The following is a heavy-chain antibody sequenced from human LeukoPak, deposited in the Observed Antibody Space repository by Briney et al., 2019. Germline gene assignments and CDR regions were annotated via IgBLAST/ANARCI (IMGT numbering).Heavy chain of an antibody. D-gene: IGHD3-22*01. CDR1: GGSFSGYY. CDR2: IYYSGST. V-gene: IGHV4-59*01. Sequence: SETLSLTCAVYGGSFSGYYWSWIRQPPGKGLEWIGYIYYSGSTNYNPSLKSRVTISVDTSKNQFSLKLSSVTAADTAVYYCARSPHSDSSGYFDYWGQGTQVTVSS. J-gene: IGHJ4*02. CDR3: ARSPHSDSSGYFDY.